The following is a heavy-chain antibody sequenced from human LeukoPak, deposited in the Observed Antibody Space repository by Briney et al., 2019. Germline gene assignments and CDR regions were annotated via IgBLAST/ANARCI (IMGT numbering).Heavy chain of an antibody. V-gene: IGHV1-2*04. CDR3: EREGSYYYGTGSYLPMCDGGYYGMDV. CDR1: GYTFTGYY. Sequence: ASVKVSCNASGYTFTGYYMHWVRQPPAQGLEGMGWINPNSGGTNYAQEFQGWVTMTRDTSISSAYMELSRLRYDDTAVYYCEREGSYYYGTGSYLPMCDGGYYGMDVWGKGTTVTVSS. D-gene: IGHD3-10*01. J-gene: IGHJ6*04. CDR2: INPNSGGT.